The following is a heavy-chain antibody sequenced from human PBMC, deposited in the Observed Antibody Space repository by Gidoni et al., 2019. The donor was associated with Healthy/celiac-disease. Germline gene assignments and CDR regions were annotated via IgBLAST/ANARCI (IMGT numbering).Heavy chain of an antibody. CDR3: ARGPISGSYYPNAFDI. J-gene: IGHJ3*02. Sequence: QVQLVQSGAEVKKPGASVKVSCKASGYTFTSYYMHWVRQAPGQGLEWMGIINPSGGSTSYAQKFQGRVTMTRDTSTSTVYMELSSLRSEDTAVYYCARGPISGSYYPNAFDIWGQGTMVTVSS. D-gene: IGHD1-26*01. CDR2: INPSGGST. V-gene: IGHV1-46*01. CDR1: GYTFTSYY.